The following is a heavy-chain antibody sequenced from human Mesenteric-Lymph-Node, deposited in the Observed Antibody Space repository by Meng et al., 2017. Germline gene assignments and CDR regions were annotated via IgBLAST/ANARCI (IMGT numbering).Heavy chain of an antibody. Sequence: GGSLRLSCAASGFTFDDYGMSWVRQAPGKGLEWVSGINWNGGSTGYADSVKGRFTISRDNAKNSLYLQMNSLRAEDTALYYCARDRYYSGGSCYSLDDWGQGTLVTVSS. CDR3: ARDRYYSGGSCYSLDD. CDR1: GFTFDDYG. D-gene: IGHD2-15*01. V-gene: IGHV3-20*04. CDR2: INWNGGST. J-gene: IGHJ4*02.